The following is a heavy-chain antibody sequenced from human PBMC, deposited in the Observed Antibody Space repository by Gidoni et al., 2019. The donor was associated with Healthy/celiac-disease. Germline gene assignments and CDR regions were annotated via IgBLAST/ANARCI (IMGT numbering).Heavy chain of an antibody. V-gene: IGHV3-15*01. CDR2: IKSKTDGGTT. CDR3: TTDREERDTAMDHYYYYGMDV. J-gene: IGHJ6*02. CDR1: GFTFSNAW. D-gene: IGHD5-18*01. Sequence: EVQLVESGGGLVKPGGSLRLSCAASGFTFSNAWMSWVRQAPGKGLEWVGRIKSKTDGGTTDYAAPVKGRFTISRDDSKNTLYLQMNSLKTEDTAVYYCTTDREERDTAMDHYYYYGMDVWGQGTTVTVSS.